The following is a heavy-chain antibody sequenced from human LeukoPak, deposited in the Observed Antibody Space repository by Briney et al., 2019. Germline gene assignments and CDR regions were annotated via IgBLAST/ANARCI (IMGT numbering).Heavy chain of an antibody. V-gene: IGHV3-30*18. Sequence: GGSLRLSCAASGFTFKNYGMHWVRQAPGKGLEWVAVISYDGSIKYYADSVKGRFTISRDNSKNTLYLQMDTLRAEDSAVYYCAKVYFDILTGYYRGPNFDYWGQGTLVTVSS. CDR3: AKVYFDILTGYYRGPNFDY. J-gene: IGHJ4*02. D-gene: IGHD3-9*01. CDR2: ISYDGSIK. CDR1: GFTFKNYG.